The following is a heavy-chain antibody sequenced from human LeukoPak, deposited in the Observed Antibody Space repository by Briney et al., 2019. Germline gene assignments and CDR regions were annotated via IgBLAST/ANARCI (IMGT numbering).Heavy chain of an antibody. CDR2: IYPGDSDT. CDR3: ARQGVGELLGNWFDP. J-gene: IGHJ5*02. Sequence: GEPLKISCKGSGYSFTSYWIGWVRQMPGKGLEWMGIIYPGDSDTRYSPSFQGQVTISADKSISTAYLQWSSLKASDTAMYYCARQGVGELLGNWFDPWGQGTLVTVSS. CDR1: GYSFTSYW. D-gene: IGHD1-26*01. V-gene: IGHV5-51*01.